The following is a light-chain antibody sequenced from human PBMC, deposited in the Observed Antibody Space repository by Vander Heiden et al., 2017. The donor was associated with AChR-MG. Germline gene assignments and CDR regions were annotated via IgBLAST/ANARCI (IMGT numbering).Light chain of an antibody. J-gene: IGKJ2*01. CDR3: QQTYSTPNT. CDR1: QSISSY. V-gene: IGKV1-39*01. CDR2: ASS. Sequence: DIQMTQSQSSLSASVGDRVTITCRASQSISSYLNWYRHKPGKAPELLISASSFLHSGVPSRISGSGSGTDFTVTISSLQHDDFATYYCQQTYSTPNTFGQGTKLE.